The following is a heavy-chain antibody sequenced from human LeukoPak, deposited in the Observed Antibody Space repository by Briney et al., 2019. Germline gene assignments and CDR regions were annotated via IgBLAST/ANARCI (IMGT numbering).Heavy chain of an antibody. V-gene: IGHV1-2*02. CDR2: INPNSGGT. D-gene: IGHD4-17*01. CDR3: ARVGDSGRPGKFSLPWFDP. J-gene: IGHJ5*02. CDR1: GYTFTGYY. Sequence: ASVKVSCKASGYTFTGYYMHWVRQAPGQGLEWMGWINPNSGGTNYAQKFQGRVTMTRDTSISTAYMELSRLRSDDTAVYYCARVGDSGRPGKFSLPWFDPWGQGTLVTVSS.